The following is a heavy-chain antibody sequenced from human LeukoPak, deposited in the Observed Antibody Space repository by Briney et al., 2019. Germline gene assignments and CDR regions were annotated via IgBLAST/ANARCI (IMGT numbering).Heavy chain of an antibody. CDR3: ARGDGPIHGRYYFDC. CDR2: TFYRSKWSS. V-gene: IGHV6-1*01. D-gene: IGHD3-10*01. Sequence: SQTLSLTCAISGDSVSGKSVAWNWIRQSPSRGLEWLGRTFYRSKWSSEYATSMKGRITINPDTSKNQFSLQLISVTPEDTAVYYCARGDGPIHGRYYFDCWGQGTLITVSS. J-gene: IGHJ4*02. CDR1: GDSVSGKSVA.